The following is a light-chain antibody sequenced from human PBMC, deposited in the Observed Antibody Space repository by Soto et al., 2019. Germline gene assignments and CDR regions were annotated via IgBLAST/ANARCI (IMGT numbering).Light chain of an antibody. CDR3: QQRSGWPT. V-gene: IGKV3-11*01. J-gene: IGKJ1*01. Sequence: EIVLTQSPDTLSLSPGERATPSCRASQTVSTFLAWYQQKPGQAPRLIVYDASKRAPGIPARFIGSGSGTDFTLTVSSLEPEDFALYYCQQRSGWPTFGQGTKVDIK. CDR1: QTVSTF. CDR2: DAS.